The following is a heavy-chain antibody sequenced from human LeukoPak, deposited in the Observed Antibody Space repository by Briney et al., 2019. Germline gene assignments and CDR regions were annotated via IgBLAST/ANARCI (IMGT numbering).Heavy chain of an antibody. CDR3: ARTGFSYGSAGS. D-gene: IGHD5-18*01. CDR2: FFYGGST. CDR1: GGSINNGDYY. J-gene: IGHJ5*02. Sequence: PSETLSLTCTVSGGSINNGDYYWSWVRQPPGKGLEWIGCFFYGGSTYYNPPLKSRVAISGDTAKNQFSLQLTSVTAADTAVYYCARTGFSYGSAGSWGQGTLVSVSA. V-gene: IGHV4-30-4*01.